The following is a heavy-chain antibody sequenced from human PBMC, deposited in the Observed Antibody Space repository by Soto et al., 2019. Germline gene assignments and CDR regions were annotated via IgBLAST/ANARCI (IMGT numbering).Heavy chain of an antibody. CDR1: GFTFSSYA. CDR2: ISGSGAST. J-gene: IGHJ2*01. Sequence: GGSLRLSCAASGFTFSSYAMSWVRQAPGKGLEWVSAISGSGASTYYADSVKGRFTISRDNSKNTLYLQMNSLRAEDTAVYNCAKEPVGPDWYFDLWGRGTLVTVSS. CDR3: AKEPVGPDWYFDL. V-gene: IGHV3-23*01.